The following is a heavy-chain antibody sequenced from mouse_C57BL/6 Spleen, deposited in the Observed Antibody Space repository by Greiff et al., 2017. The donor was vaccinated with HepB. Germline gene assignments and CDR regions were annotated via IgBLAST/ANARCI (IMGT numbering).Heavy chain of an antibody. D-gene: IGHD1-1*01. CDR3: ARRGGSSSAWFAY. CDR1: GYTFTSYW. V-gene: IGHV1-7*01. J-gene: IGHJ3*01. CDR2: INPSSGYT. Sequence: QVQLQQSGAELAKPGASVKLSCKASGYTFTSYWMHWVKQRPGQGLEWIGYINPSSGYTKYNQKFKDKATLTADKSFSTAYMQLSSLTYEDSAVYYCARRGGSSSAWFAYWGQGTLVTVSA.